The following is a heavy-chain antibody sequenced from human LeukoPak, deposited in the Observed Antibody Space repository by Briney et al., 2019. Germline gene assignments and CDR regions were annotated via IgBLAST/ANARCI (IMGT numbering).Heavy chain of an antibody. D-gene: IGHD3-16*01. Sequence: PSETLSLTCTVSGGSISSSSYYWGWIRQPPGKGLEWVSAISGSGGSTYYADSVKGRFTISRDNSKNTLYLQMNSLRAEDTAVYYCAKDPRAWGSLDYFDYWGQGTLVTVSS. CDR1: GGSISSSSYY. J-gene: IGHJ4*02. CDR2: ISGSGGST. CDR3: AKDPRAWGSLDYFDY. V-gene: IGHV3-23*01.